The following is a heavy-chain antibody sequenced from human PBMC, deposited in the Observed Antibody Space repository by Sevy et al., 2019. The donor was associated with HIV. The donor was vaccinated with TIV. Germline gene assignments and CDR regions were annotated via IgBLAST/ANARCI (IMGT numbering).Heavy chain of an antibody. V-gene: IGHV3-30*04. CDR3: ARDLSSGWYGVGDY. CDR1: GFTFNTYP. CDR2: VSDDGSTK. J-gene: IGHJ4*02. Sequence: GGSLRLSCVVSGFTFNTYPLHWVRQAPGKGLEWVAVVSDDGSTKYYADSVKGRFTISRDNAKNSLYLQMNSLSAEDTAVYYCARDLSSGWYGVGDYWGQGTLVTVSS. D-gene: IGHD6-19*01.